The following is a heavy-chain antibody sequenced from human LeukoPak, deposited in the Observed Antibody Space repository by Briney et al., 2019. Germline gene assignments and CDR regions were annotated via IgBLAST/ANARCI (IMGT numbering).Heavy chain of an antibody. CDR3: AGGVRYFDWLFFS. Sequence: GGSLTLSCAASGFTFSSYAIHWVRQAPGKGLEWVSAISGSGGSTYYADSVKGRFTISRDNSKNTLYLQMNSLRAEDTAVHYCAGGVRYFDWLFFSWGQGTLVTVSS. J-gene: IGHJ5*02. V-gene: IGHV3-23*01. D-gene: IGHD3-9*01. CDR2: ISGSGGST. CDR1: GFTFSSYA.